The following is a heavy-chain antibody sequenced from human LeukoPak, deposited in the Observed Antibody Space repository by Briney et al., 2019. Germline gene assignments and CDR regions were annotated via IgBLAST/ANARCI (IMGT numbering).Heavy chain of an antibody. CDR2: INHSGST. D-gene: IGHD3-22*01. Sequence: SETLSLTCAVYGGSFSGYYWSWIRQPPGKGLEWIGDINHSGSTNYNPSLKSRVTISVDTSKNQFSLKLSSVTAADTAVYYCARVPYYYDSSGYVDYWGQGTLVTVSS. CDR3: ARVPYYYDSSGYVDY. V-gene: IGHV4-34*01. J-gene: IGHJ4*02. CDR1: GGSFSGYY.